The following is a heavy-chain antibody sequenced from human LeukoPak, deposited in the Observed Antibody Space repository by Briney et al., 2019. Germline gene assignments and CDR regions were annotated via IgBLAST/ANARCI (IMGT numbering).Heavy chain of an antibody. CDR2: VYSSGRP. CDR3: ARQVYRSPYAFDI. V-gene: IGHV4-59*08. D-gene: IGHD3-16*02. J-gene: IGHJ3*02. Sequence: SETLPLTCTVSGASISTYFWSWIRQPPGKGLEWIGYVYSSGRPNYNPSLTSRVTISVDTPKNHVSLKLSSVTAADTAMYYCARQVYRSPYAFDIWGQGTTV. CDR1: GASISTYF.